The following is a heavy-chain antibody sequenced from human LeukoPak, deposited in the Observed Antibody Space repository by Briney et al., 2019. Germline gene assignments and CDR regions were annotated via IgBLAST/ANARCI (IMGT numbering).Heavy chain of an antibody. CDR2: INPNSGGT. Sequence: ASVKVSCKASGYTFTGYHMHWVRQAPGQGLEWMGWINPNSGGTNYAQKFQGRVTMTRDTSISTAYMELSRLRSDDTAVYYCARVFLRRRASGAFDIWGQGTMVTVSS. V-gene: IGHV1-2*02. CDR3: ARVFLRRRASGAFDI. CDR1: GYTFTGYH. J-gene: IGHJ3*02.